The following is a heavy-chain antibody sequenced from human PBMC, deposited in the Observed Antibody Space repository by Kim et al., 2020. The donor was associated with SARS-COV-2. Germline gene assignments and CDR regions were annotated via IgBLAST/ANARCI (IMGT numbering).Heavy chain of an antibody. J-gene: IGHJ4*02. D-gene: IGHD3-22*01. CDR1: GFTFSGSA. V-gene: IGHV3-73*01. CDR3: TRSTTYYYDSSGYYLGSDFDY. Sequence: GGSLRLSCAASGFTFSGSAMHWVRQASGKGLEWVGRIRSKANSYATAYAASVKGRFTISRDDSKNTAYLQMNSLKTEDTAVYYCTRSTTYYYDSSGYYLGSDFDYWGQGTLVTVSS. CDR2: IRSKANSYAT.